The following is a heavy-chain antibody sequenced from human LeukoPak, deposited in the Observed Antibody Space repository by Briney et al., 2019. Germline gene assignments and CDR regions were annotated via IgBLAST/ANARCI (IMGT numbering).Heavy chain of an antibody. D-gene: IGHD6-19*01. CDR3: ASAPVVGFDY. Sequence: SETESLICTVSGGSISSSSYYWGWIRQPPGKGLEWIGSIYYSGSTYYNPSLKSRVTISVDTSKNQFSLKLSSVTAADTAVYYCASAPVVGFDYWGQGTLVTVSS. V-gene: IGHV4-39*07. J-gene: IGHJ4*02. CDR1: GGSISSSSYY. CDR2: IYYSGST.